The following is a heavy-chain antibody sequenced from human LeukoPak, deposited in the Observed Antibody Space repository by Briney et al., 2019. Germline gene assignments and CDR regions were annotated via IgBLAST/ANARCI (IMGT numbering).Heavy chain of an antibody. J-gene: IGHJ3*02. D-gene: IGHD3-22*01. CDR1: GGSISSYY. Sequence: KPSETLSLTCTVSGGSISSYYWSWIRQPPGKGLEWIGHIYYSGSTNYNPSLKSRVTISVDTSKNQFSLKLSSVTAADTAVYYCARGRAHYYDSSGHAFDIWGQGTMVTVSS. CDR2: IYYSGST. CDR3: ARGRAHYYDSSGHAFDI. V-gene: IGHV4-59*01.